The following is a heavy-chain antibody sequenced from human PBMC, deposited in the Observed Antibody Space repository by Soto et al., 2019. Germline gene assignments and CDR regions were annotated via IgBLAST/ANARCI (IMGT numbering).Heavy chain of an antibody. CDR3: ARVGTLVRGTYYFDS. J-gene: IGHJ4*02. D-gene: IGHD3-10*01. V-gene: IGHV3-30-3*01. Sequence: QVQLVDSGGGVVQPGRSLRLSCVPSGFTFSNYAMHWFRQAPGKGLEWVAVISYDGNNKYYSDSVKGRFTISRDNSKNTVSLQMNSLRSEDTAVYYCARVGTLVRGTYYFDSWGQGTLVTVSS. CDR2: ISYDGNNK. CDR1: GFTFSNYA.